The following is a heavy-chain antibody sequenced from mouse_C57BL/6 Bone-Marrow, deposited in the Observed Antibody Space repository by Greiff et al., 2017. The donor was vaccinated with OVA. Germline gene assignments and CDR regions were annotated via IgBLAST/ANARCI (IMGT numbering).Heavy chain of an antibody. J-gene: IGHJ3*01. CDR1: GYTFTSYW. Sequence: QVQLQQPGAELVMPGASVKLSCKASGYTFTSYWMHWVKQRPGQGLEWIGEIDPSDSYTNYNQKFKGKSTLTVDKSSSTAYMQRSSLTSEDSAVYYCARRGGFLFAYWGQGTLVTVSA. CDR2: IDPSDSYT. V-gene: IGHV1-69*01. CDR3: ARRGGFLFAY.